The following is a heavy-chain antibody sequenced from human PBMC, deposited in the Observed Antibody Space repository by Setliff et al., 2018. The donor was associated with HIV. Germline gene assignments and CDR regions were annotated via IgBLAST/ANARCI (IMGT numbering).Heavy chain of an antibody. CDR3: ARVAAGTYGKGDWFDP. CDR1: GGSISSTNW. Sequence: SETLSLTCAVSGGSISSTNWWNWVRQPPGKGLEWIGETYHSGDTNYNPSLKSRVTISVDKSKNQFSLKLISVTAADTAVYYCARVAAGTYGKGDWFDPWGQGTQVTVSS. CDR2: TYHSGDT. D-gene: IGHD3-10*01. V-gene: IGHV4-4*02. J-gene: IGHJ5*02.